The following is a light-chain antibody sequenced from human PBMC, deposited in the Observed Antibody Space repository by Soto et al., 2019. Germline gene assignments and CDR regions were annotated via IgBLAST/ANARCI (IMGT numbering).Light chain of an antibody. V-gene: IGLV2-8*01. CDR2: EVS. CDR3: SSYAGSTL. CDR1: SSDVGGYNY. Sequence: QSALTQPPSASGSPGQSVTISCTGTSSDVGGYNYVSWYQQHPGKAPKLMIYEVSKRPSGVPDRFSGSKSGNTASLTDSGLQAEDEADYYCSSYAGSTLFGGGTKLTVL. J-gene: IGLJ2*01.